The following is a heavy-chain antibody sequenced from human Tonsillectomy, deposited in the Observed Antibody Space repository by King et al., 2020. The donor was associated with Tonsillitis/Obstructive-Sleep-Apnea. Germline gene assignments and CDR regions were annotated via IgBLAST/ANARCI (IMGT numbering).Heavy chain of an antibody. Sequence: QLVQSGGGLVQPGGSLRLSCAASGFTFSTYWMSWVRQTPGKGLEWVANMKQDGGEIYYVDSVKGRFTISRDNAKKSLYLQMNSPRVEDTAVYYCARDKVAGATKFDYWGQGTLVTVSS. J-gene: IGHJ4*02. V-gene: IGHV3-7*01. CDR3: ARDKVAGATKFDY. D-gene: IGHD1-26*01. CDR1: GFTFSTYW. CDR2: MKQDGGEI.